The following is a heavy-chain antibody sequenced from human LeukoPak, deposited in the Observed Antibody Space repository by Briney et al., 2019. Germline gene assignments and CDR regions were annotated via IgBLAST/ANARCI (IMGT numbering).Heavy chain of an antibody. CDR3: AFVGGSSWRRLNYYYYYGMDV. J-gene: IGHJ6*02. CDR1: GGTFRKYV. D-gene: IGHD6-13*01. Sequence: SVKVSCKASGGTFRKYVITWVRQAPGQGLEWMGGIIPIFGTANYAQKFQGRVTITADESTSTAYMELSSLRSEDTAVYYCAFVGGSSWRRLNYYYYYGMDVWGQGTTVTVSS. CDR2: IIPIFGTA. V-gene: IGHV1-69*01.